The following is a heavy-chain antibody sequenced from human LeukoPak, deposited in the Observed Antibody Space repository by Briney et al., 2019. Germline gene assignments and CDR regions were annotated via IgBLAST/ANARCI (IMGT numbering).Heavy chain of an antibody. CDR3: ARTEGIRVDTAMGFDY. V-gene: IGHV4-39*01. J-gene: IGHJ4*02. D-gene: IGHD5-18*01. CDR2: IYYSGST. Sequence: SETLSLTCTVSGGSISSSSYYWGWIRQPPGKGLEWIGSIYYSGSTYYNPSLKSRVTISVDTSKNQFSPKLSSVTAADTAVYYCARTEGIRVDTAMGFDYWGQGTLVTVSS. CDR1: GGSISSSSYY.